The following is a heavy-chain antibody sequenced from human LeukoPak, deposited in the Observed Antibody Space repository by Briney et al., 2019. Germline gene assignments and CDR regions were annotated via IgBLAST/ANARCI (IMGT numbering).Heavy chain of an antibody. CDR3: AKRVQNNAGPFHC. V-gene: IGHV3-23*01. CDR1: GFTFSGSA. Sequence: PGGSLRLSCAASGFTFSGSAMSCVRPAPGKGMEWVSGISGSGDKTYYADSVKGRFIISRDNSKNTLLLQMNSLGDEDTAFYYGAKRVQNNAGPFHCWGQGTLASVAS. J-gene: IGHJ4*02. D-gene: IGHD1-14*01. CDR2: ISGSGDKT.